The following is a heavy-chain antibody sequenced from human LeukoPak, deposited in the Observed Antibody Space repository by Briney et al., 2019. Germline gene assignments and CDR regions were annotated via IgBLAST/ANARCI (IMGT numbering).Heavy chain of an antibody. D-gene: IGHD3-10*01. CDR3: ARDGRASVWFGDYGLPDPSTGDY. CDR1: GYTLTELS. CDR2: FDPEDGET. V-gene: IGHV1-24*01. J-gene: IGHJ4*02. Sequence: VASVKVSCKVSGYTLTELSMHWVRQAPGKGLEWMGGFDPEDGETIYAQKFQGGVTMTEDTSTDTAYMELSSLRSEDTAVYYCARDGRASVWFGDYGLPDPSTGDYWGQGTLVTVSS.